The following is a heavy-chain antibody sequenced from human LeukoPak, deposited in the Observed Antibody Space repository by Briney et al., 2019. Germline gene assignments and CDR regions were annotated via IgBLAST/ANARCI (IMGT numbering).Heavy chain of an antibody. CDR2: LYGGGAT. CDR3: ARASTIGAAGLFDY. CDR1: GFTVSSNY. V-gene: IGHV3-53*01. Sequence: PGGSLRLSCAASGFTVSSNYMSWVRQAPGKGLEWVSVLYGGGATFYSDSVKGRFTISTDNSTNTLYLQMNSLTAADPCIYYCARASTIGAAGLFDYWGKGALVTVSS. D-gene: IGHD6-13*01. J-gene: IGHJ4*02.